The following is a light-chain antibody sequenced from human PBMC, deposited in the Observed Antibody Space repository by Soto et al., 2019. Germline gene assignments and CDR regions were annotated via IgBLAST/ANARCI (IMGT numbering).Light chain of an antibody. CDR1: SSDIDDYNY. J-gene: IGLJ2*01. CDR2: DVS. CDR3: GLYTSSSTVV. Sequence: QSALTQPASVSGSPGQSITISCTGTSSDIDDYNYVSWYQQHPGKAPKLMVYDVSYRPSGVSNRFSGSKSGSTASLTISGLQAEDEADYYCGLYTSSSTVVFGGRTKVTVL. V-gene: IGLV2-14*01.